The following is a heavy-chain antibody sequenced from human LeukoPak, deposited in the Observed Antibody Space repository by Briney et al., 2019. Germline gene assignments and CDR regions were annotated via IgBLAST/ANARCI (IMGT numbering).Heavy chain of an antibody. CDR1: GGSISSSNW. J-gene: IGHJ4*02. V-gene: IGHV4-4*02. CDR2: IYHSGST. D-gene: IGHD2-15*01. CDR3: ARHGGSWTFDY. Sequence: KPSGTLSLTCAVSGGSISSSNWWSWVRQPPGKGLEWIGEIYHSGSTNYNPSLKSRVTISVDTSKNQFSLTLSSVTAADTAVYYCARHGGSWTFDYWGQGTLVTVSS.